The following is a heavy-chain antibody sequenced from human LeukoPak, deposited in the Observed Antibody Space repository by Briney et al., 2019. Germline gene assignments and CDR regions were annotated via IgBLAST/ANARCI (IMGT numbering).Heavy chain of an antibody. CDR1: GFTFSSYG. CDR2: IWYDGSNK. CDR3: ARDSGGYYPLEYFQH. J-gene: IGHJ1*01. Sequence: GGSLRLSCAASGFTFSSYGMHWVRQAPGKGLEWVAVIWYDGSNKYYADSVKGRFTISRDNSKNTLYLQMNSLRAEDTAVYYCARDSGGYYPLEYFQHWGQGTLVTVSS. D-gene: IGHD3-22*01. V-gene: IGHV3-33*01.